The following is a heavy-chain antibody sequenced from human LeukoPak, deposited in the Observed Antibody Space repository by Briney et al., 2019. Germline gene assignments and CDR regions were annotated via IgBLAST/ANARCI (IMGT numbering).Heavy chain of an antibody. Sequence: SETLSLTCTVSGDSISSSTYFWGWIRQPPGKGLEWIGTIYYRGNTDYNPSLKSRVTISVDTSRKQFSLKLKSVTAADTAVYYCARSGASYYFFDNWDQGTLVTVSS. J-gene: IGHJ4*02. CDR1: GDSISSSTYF. CDR3: ARSGASYYFFDN. V-gene: IGHV4-39*07. CDR2: IYYRGNT. D-gene: IGHD3-10*01.